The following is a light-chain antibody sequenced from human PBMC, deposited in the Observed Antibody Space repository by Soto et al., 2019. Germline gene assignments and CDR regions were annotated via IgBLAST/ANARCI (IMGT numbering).Light chain of an antibody. V-gene: IGKV3-20*01. J-gene: IGKJ1*01. CDR3: QQWGSSSWT. CDR2: GAS. Sequence: IVLTQSPCALSLSPGERATLSCRASQSVSSTYLAWYQQKPGQAPRLLIYGASTRATGIPDRFSGSGSGTDFTLTISRLEPEDFAVYYCQQWGSSSWTFGQGTKVDNK. CDR1: QSVSSTY.